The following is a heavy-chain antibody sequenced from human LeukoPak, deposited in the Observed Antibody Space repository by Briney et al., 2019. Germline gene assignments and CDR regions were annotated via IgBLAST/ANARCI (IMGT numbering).Heavy chain of an antibody. D-gene: IGHD2-21*01. V-gene: IGHV3-15*01. CDR3: AKDSNCGGDCYLLDY. CDR2: IRGKTDGETT. Sequence: GGSLRLSCAASGFTFNNAWMTWVRQAPGKGLEWVGRIRGKTDGETTDYAAPVQGRFTISRDDSKDTLYLQMNSLRAEDTAVYYCAKDSNCGGDCYLLDYWGQGTLVTVSS. J-gene: IGHJ4*02. CDR1: GFTFNNAW.